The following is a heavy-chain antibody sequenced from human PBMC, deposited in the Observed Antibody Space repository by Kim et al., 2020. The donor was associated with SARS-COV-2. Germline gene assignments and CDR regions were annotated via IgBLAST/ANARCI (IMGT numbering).Heavy chain of an antibody. J-gene: IGHJ4*02. Sequence: GGSLRLSCAASGFTLTNYWMHWVRQAPGKGLMWVSYVNADGSSTGYADSVKGRFTITRDTAKNTLYLQMNSLRVEDTAVYYCTRGHVSETNSWGQGSPV. CDR3: TRGHVSETNS. V-gene: IGHV3-74*01. CDR2: VNADGSST. CDR1: GFTLTNYW. D-gene: IGHD3-10*01.